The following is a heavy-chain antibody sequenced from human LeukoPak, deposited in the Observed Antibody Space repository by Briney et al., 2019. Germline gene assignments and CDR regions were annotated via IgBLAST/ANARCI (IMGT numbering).Heavy chain of an antibody. V-gene: IGHV5-51*01. CDR1: GYSFTTYW. CDR3: ARRLGYDAFDI. J-gene: IGHJ3*02. Sequence: GESLKISCKGSGYSFTTYWIGWVRQMPGKGLEWMGIIYPGDSDTIYSPPFQGQVTISVDKSINTAFLQWSRLRASDIAMDYCARRLGYDAFDIWGQGTMVTVSS. D-gene: IGHD3-9*01. CDR2: IYPGDSDT.